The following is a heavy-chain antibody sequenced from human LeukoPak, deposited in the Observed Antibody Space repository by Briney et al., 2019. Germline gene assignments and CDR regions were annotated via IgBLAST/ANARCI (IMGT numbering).Heavy chain of an antibody. J-gene: IGHJ4*02. Sequence: GGSLRLSCAASGFTFSDYYMSWIRQAPGKGLEWVSYISSSGSTIYHADSVKGRFTISRDNAKNSLYLQMNSLRAEDTAVYYCARGYSSSWYAVDYWGQGTLVTVSS. V-gene: IGHV3-11*01. CDR2: ISSSGSTI. CDR3: ARGYSSSWYAVDY. D-gene: IGHD6-13*01. CDR1: GFTFSDYY.